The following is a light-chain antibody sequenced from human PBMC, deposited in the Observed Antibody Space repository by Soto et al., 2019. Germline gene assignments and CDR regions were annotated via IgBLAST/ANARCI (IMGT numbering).Light chain of an antibody. J-gene: IGKJ1*01. CDR3: LQYHYWWT. Sequence: EIVMTQSPDTLSVSPGERATLSCRASQSISNNFAWFQQKPGQVPRLLIYGASNRATGVSARFSGSGSGTEFTLTISSVQSEDFAVYYCLQYHYWWTFGQGTKVEIK. CDR2: GAS. CDR1: QSISNN. V-gene: IGKV3-15*01.